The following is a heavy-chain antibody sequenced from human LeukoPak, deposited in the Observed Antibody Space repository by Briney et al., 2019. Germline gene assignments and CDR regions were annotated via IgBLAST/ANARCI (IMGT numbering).Heavy chain of an antibody. Sequence: SETLSLTCTVSGGSISSYYWNWIRQPAGKGLEWIGRIYSSGSTNYNSSLKSRVIMSVDTSKNQFSLKLSSVTAADTAVYYCARTKGGYEFLLDYWGQGTLVTVSS. CDR3: ARTKGGYEFLLDY. CDR2: IYSSGST. V-gene: IGHV4-4*07. J-gene: IGHJ4*02. CDR1: GGSISSYY. D-gene: IGHD5-12*01.